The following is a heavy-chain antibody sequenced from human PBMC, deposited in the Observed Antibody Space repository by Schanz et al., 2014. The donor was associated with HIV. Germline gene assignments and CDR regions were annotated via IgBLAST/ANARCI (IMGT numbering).Heavy chain of an antibody. V-gene: IGHV3-33*05. CDR2: ISYDGSNK. CDR1: GFTFSSYG. J-gene: IGHJ6*02. D-gene: IGHD1-20*01. Sequence: VQLLESGGGLVQPGGSLRLSCAASGFTFSSYGMHWVRQAPGKGLEWVAVISYDGSNKYYADSVKGRFTISRDNARNTLYLQMNSLRAEDTAVYYCARDKGDNWAGFYYYYGMDVWGQGTTVTVSS. CDR3: ARDKGDNWAGFYYYYGMDV.